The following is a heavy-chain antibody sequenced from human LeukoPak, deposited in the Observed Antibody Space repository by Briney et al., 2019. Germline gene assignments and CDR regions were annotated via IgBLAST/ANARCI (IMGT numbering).Heavy chain of an antibody. CDR3: ARVTTVVTPNWFDP. J-gene: IGHJ5*02. Sequence: SETLSLTCTVSGGSISSSYWSWIRQPAGKGLEYIGRIYTSGSTNYNPSLKSRVTISVDTSKNQFSLKLSSVTAADTAVYYCARVTTVVTPNWFDPWGQGTLVTVSS. CDR1: GGSISSSY. CDR2: IYTSGST. D-gene: IGHD4-23*01. V-gene: IGHV4-4*07.